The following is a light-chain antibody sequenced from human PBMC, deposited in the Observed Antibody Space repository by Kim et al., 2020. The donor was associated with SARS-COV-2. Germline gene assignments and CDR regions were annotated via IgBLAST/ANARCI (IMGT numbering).Light chain of an antibody. CDR1: QGISTW. Sequence: DIQMTQSPSSVSASVGDRVTITCRASQGISTWLAWYQQKPGTAPKLLIHSASTLHSGVPSRFSGSGSGTDFTLTISSLQPEDFATYYCQQTNIFPITFGQGTRLEIK. CDR2: SAS. CDR3: QQTNIFPIT. V-gene: IGKV1-12*01. J-gene: IGKJ5*01.